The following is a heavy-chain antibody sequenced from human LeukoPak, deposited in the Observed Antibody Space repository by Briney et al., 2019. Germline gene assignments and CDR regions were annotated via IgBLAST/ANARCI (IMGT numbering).Heavy chain of an antibody. D-gene: IGHD4-17*01. J-gene: IGHJ2*01. V-gene: IGHV3-7*01. CDR3: ARALRGTVVFDL. Sequence: GGSLRLSCAASGFSFSSYWMSWVRQAPGRGLEWVANIKQDGADKYYVDSVKGRFTISRDNAKNTLYLQMNSLRAEDTAVYYCARALRGTVVFDLWGRGTLVTVSS. CDR2: IKQDGADK. CDR1: GFSFSSYW.